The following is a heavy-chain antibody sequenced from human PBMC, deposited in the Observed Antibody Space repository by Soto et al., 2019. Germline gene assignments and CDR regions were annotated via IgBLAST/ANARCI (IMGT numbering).Heavy chain of an antibody. J-gene: IGHJ4*02. V-gene: IGHV3-21*01. D-gene: IGHD6-13*01. CDR2: ISSSSSYI. CDR3: ARRGGSSSWPLDY. Sequence: PGGSLRLSCAASGFTFSSYSMNWVRQAPGKGLEWVSSISSSSSYIYYADSVKGRFTISRDNAKNSLYLQMNSLRAEDTAVYYCARRGGSSSWPLDYWGQGTRVTVSS. CDR1: GFTFSSYS.